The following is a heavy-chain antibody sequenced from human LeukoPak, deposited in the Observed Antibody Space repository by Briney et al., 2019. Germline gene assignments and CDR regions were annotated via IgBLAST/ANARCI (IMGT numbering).Heavy chain of an antibody. J-gene: IGHJ4*02. CDR3: ARESGDGSGSYDY. CDR2: INPNSGGT. Sequence: ASVNVSCKAFGYTFTGYYIHWVRQAPGQGLEWLGRINPNSGGTNYAQKFQGRVTMTRDTSINTAYMELSSLRSDDTAVYYCARESGDGSGSYDYWGQGTLVTVSS. D-gene: IGHD3-10*01. V-gene: IGHV1-2*06. CDR1: GYTFTGYY.